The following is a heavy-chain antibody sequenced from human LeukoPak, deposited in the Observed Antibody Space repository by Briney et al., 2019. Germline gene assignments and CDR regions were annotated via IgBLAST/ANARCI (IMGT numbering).Heavy chain of an antibody. CDR1: GYTFTSYW. CDR2: IYGGDSDT. J-gene: IGHJ4*02. Sequence: GESLKISYKGSGYTFTSYWISWVRQMPGKGLEWMGIIYGGDSDTRYSPSFQGQVTISADKSINTAYLQWSSLKVSDTAMYYCTRGSGEIHYWGQGTLVTVSS. CDR3: TRGSGEIHY. V-gene: IGHV5-51*01. D-gene: IGHD2-15*01.